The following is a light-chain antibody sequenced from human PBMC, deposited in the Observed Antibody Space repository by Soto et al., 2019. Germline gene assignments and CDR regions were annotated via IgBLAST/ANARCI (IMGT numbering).Light chain of an antibody. CDR2: EVN. J-gene: IGLJ1*01. V-gene: IGLV2-8*01. CDR1: SSDVGGYNY. Sequence: SALTQPPSASGSPGQSVAIPCTGTSSDVGGYNYVSWYQQHPGKAPKLMIYEVNKRPSGVPDRFSGSKSGNTASLTVSGLQAEDEADYFCSSHAGISKVFGTGTKVTVL. CDR3: SSHAGISKV.